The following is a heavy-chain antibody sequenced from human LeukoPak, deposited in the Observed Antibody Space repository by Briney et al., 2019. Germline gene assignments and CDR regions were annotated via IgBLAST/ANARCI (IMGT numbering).Heavy chain of an antibody. J-gene: IGHJ4*02. Sequence: PGRSLRLSCAASGFTFSSYAMHWVRQAPGKGLEWVAVISYDGSNRYYADSVKGRFTISRDNSKNTLYLQMNSLRAEDTAVYYCATPVEDYWGQGTLVTVSS. CDR2: ISYDGSNR. V-gene: IGHV3-30-3*01. CDR1: GFTFSSYA. CDR3: ATPVEDY.